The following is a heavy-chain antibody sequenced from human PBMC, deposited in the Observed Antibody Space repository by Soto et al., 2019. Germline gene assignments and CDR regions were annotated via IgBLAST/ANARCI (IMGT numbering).Heavy chain of an antibody. Sequence: EVQLLESGGGLVQPGGSLRLSCAASGFTFSSYAMSWVRQAPGKGLEWVSAISGSGGSTYYADSVKGRFTISRDNSRNTLYLQMISVRAVDTAVYHCARRSSGWYFAYWGQGTLVTVSS. CDR2: ISGSGGST. CDR3: ARRSSGWYFAY. V-gene: IGHV3-23*01. J-gene: IGHJ4*02. CDR1: GFTFSSYA. D-gene: IGHD6-19*01.